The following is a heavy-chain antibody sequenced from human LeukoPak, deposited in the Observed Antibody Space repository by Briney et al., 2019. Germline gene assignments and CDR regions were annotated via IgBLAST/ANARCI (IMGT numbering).Heavy chain of an antibody. Sequence: PSETLSLTCTVSGGSISGYFWCWIRQPAGKGLEWIGRIYPSGSNNYNPSLKSRVTMSLDTSKNHLSLNLSSVTAADTAVYYCAREPTSGREPTSGRPLDYWGQGTLVTVSS. J-gene: IGHJ4*02. D-gene: IGHD5-12*01. CDR1: GGSISGYF. CDR2: IYPSGSN. CDR3: AREPTSGREPTSGRPLDY. V-gene: IGHV4-4*07.